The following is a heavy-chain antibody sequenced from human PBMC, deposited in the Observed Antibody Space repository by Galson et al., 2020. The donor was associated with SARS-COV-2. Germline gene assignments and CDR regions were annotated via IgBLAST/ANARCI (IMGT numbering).Heavy chain of an antibody. CDR2: IDGTSAYT. J-gene: IGHJ4*02. Sequence: GESLKISCEASGFTFNNAWMSWVRQAPGKGLEWVSYIDGTSAYTNFAESVKGRFTISRDNARNSLYLHLNTLRGDDTAVYYCARVGLGYYGGFYFDLWGQGTLVTVSS. CDR3: ARVGLGYYGGFYFDL. V-gene: IGHV3-11*05. D-gene: IGHD4-17*01. CDR1: GFTFNNAW.